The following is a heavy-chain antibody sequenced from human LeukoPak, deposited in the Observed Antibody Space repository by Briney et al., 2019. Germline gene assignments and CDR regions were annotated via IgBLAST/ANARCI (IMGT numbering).Heavy chain of an antibody. Sequence: SETLSLTCTVSGYSISSGYYWGWIRQPAGKGLEWIGRIYTSGSTNYNPSLKSRVTISVNTSKNQFSLKLSSVTAADTAMYYCASTFYYDTSLDYWGQGTLVTVSS. CDR1: GYSISSGYY. V-gene: IGHV4-61*02. CDR2: IYTSGST. J-gene: IGHJ4*02. D-gene: IGHD3-22*01. CDR3: ASTFYYDTSLDY.